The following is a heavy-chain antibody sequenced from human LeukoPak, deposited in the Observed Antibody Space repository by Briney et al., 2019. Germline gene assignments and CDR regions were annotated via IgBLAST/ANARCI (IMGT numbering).Heavy chain of an antibody. Sequence: ASVKVSCKASGYTFTSYDINWVRQATGQGLEWMGWMNPNSGNTGYVQKFQGRVTMTRNTSISTAYMELSSLRSEDTAVYYCARSGGSGYFDGYWGQGTLVTVSS. CDR1: GYTFTSYD. CDR2: MNPNSGNT. D-gene: IGHD3-22*01. CDR3: ARSGGSGYFDGY. J-gene: IGHJ4*02. V-gene: IGHV1-8*01.